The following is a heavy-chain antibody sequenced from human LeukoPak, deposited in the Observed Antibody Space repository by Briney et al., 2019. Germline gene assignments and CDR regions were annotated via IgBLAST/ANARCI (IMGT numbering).Heavy chain of an antibody. CDR2: IIVGTGTT. CDR1: GFTFSTSA. V-gene: IGHV1-58*01. J-gene: IGHJ3*02. D-gene: IGHD4-23*01. Sequence: GASVKVSCKASGFTFSTSAVQWVRQARGQRLEWIGWIIVGTGTTNYAQSLQGRVTITRDMSTSTAYMELSSLGSEDTAVYYCAAELYGGNSDCCNFENWGQGTMVTVSS. CDR3: AAELYGGNSDCCNFEN.